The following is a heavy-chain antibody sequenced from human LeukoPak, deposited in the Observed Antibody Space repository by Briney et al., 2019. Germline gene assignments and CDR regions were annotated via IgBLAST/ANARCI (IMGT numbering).Heavy chain of an antibody. D-gene: IGHD3-3*02. J-gene: IGHJ6*03. Sequence: GGSLRLSCAASGFTVSSNYMSWVRQAPGKGLEWVSVIYSGGSTYYADSVKGRFTISRDNSKNTLYLQMNSLRAEDTAMYYCARVSGHIYYYYYYMDVWGKGTTVTVSS. CDR1: GFTVSSNY. CDR3: ARVSGHIYYYYYYMDV. V-gene: IGHV3-66*02. CDR2: IYSGGST.